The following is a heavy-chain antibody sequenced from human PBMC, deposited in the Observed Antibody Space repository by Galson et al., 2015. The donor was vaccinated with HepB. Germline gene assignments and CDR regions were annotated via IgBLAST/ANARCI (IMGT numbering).Heavy chain of an antibody. J-gene: IGHJ4*02. CDR2: ISSSGDLR. V-gene: IGHV3-23*01. CDR1: GFTFSSYA. CDR3: AKDGVADSGWYSDY. Sequence: SLRLSCAASGFTFSSYAMSWVRRAPGEGLQWLSIISSSGDLRRYADSVKGRFTISRDNSKSALYLQMNSLTADDTAVYYCAKDGVADSGWYSDYWGQGTLVTVSS. D-gene: IGHD6-19*01.